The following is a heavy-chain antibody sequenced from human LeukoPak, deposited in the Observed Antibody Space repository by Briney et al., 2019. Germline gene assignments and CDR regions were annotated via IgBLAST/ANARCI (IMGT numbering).Heavy chain of an antibody. CDR1: GGCISSGGYS. J-gene: IGHJ5*02. CDR3: ARVLDFYDSSGFYYGPFDP. V-gene: IGHV4-30-2*01. CDR2: VYHRGST. D-gene: IGHD3-22*01. Sequence: SETLSLTCAVSGGCISSGGYSWSWIRQPPGKGLEWIGCVYHRGSTYYNPSLKSRVSMSADRSKNQFSLKLISVTAADTAVYYCARVLDFYDSSGFYYGPFDPWGQGTLVTVSS.